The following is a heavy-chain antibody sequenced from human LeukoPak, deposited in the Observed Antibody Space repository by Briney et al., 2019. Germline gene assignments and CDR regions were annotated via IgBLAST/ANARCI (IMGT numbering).Heavy chain of an antibody. D-gene: IGHD2/OR15-2a*01. V-gene: IGHV4-59*08. CDR3: ARQGSTGMDV. CDR2: IYYSGST. J-gene: IGHJ6*02. CDR1: GGSISSYY. Sequence: SSETLSLTCTVSGGSISSYYWSWIRQPPGKGLEWIGYIYYSGSTNYNPSLKSRVTISVDTSKNQFSLKLSSVTAADTAVYYCARQGSTGMDVWGQGTTVTVSS.